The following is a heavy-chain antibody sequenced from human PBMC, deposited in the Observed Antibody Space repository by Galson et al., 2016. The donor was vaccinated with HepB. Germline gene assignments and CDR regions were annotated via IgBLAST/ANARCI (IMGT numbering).Heavy chain of an antibody. D-gene: IGHD3-22*01. Sequence: SLRLSCAASGFRFDDHAMHWVRQAPGKGLEWVSGISWNSGRIGYGDSVKGRFTISRDDAKNSLFLQMNSLRADDTALYYCAKDRLGYDSGGYPVFDYWGQEPWSPSPQ. CDR1: GFRFDDHA. CDR2: ISWNSGRI. J-gene: IGHJ4*01. CDR3: AKDRLGYDSGGYPVFDY. V-gene: IGHV3-9*01.